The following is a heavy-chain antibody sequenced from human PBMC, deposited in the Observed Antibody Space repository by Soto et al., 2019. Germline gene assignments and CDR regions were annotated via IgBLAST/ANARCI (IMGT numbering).Heavy chain of an antibody. J-gene: IGHJ5*02. CDR2: IKQDGSEK. CDR1: GFTFSSYW. Sequence: PGGSLRLSCAASGFTFSSYWMSWVRQAPGKGLEWVANIKQDGSEKYYVDSVKGRFTISRDNAKNSLYLQMNSLRAEDTAVYYCARDVVVVVPAANNWFDPWGQGTLVTVSS. V-gene: IGHV3-7*01. D-gene: IGHD2-2*01. CDR3: ARDVVVVVPAANNWFDP.